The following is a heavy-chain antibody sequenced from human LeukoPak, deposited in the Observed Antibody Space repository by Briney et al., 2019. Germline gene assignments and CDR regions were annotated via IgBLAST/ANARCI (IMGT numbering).Heavy chain of an antibody. V-gene: IGHV4-31*03. CDR1: GGSISSGGYY. CDR2: IYYSGST. D-gene: IGHD3-22*01. J-gene: IGHJ4*02. CDR3: ARAPWSSGYYFGAFDN. Sequence: SETLSLTCTVSGGSISSGGYYWSWIRQHPGKGLEWIGYIYYSGSTYYNPSLKSRVTISVDTSKNQFALKLSSVTAADTAVYYCARAPWSSGYYFGAFDNWGQGTLVTVSS.